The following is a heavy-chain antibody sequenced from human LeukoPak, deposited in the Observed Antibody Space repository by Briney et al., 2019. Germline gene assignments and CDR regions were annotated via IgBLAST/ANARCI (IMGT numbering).Heavy chain of an antibody. J-gene: IGHJ5*02. CDR1: GYTFTGYY. Sequence: ASVKVSCKASGYTFTGYYMHWVRQAPGQGLEWMGWINPNSGGTNYAQKFQGRVTMTRDTSISTAYMELSRLRSDDTAVYYCARGYSSSPTPLDWFDPWGQGTLVTVSS. CDR3: ARGYSSSPTPLDWFDP. V-gene: IGHV1-2*02. CDR2: INPNSGGT. D-gene: IGHD6-13*01.